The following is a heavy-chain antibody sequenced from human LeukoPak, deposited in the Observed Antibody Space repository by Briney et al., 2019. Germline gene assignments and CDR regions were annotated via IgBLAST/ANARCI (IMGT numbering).Heavy chain of an antibody. CDR2: INHSGST. V-gene: IGHV4-34*01. CDR3: VIDYGDYGFDP. D-gene: IGHD4-17*01. J-gene: IGHJ5*02. CDR1: GGSFSGYY. Sequence: SETLSLTCAVYGGSFSGYYWSWIRQPPGKGLEWIGEINHSGSTNYNPSLKSRVTISVDTSKNQISLKLSSVTAADTAVYYCVIDYGDYGFDPWGQGTLVTVSS.